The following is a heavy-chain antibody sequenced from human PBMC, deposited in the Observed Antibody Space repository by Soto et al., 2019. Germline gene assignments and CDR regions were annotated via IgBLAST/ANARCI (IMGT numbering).Heavy chain of an antibody. CDR1: GYTFTSYD. V-gene: IGHV1-8*01. CDR3: ARDGYCSGGSCPHYYYYGMDV. D-gene: IGHD2-15*01. J-gene: IGHJ6*02. Sequence: QVQLVQSGAEVKKPGASVKVSCKASGYTFTSYDINWVRQATGQGLEWMGWMNPNSGNTGYAQKFQGRVTMTRNTSISTAYMELSSPRSEDTAVYYCARDGYCSGGSCPHYYYYGMDVWGQGTTVTVSS. CDR2: MNPNSGNT.